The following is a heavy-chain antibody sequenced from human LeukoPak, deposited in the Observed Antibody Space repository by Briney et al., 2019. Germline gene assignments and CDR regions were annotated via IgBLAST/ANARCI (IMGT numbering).Heavy chain of an antibody. J-gene: IGHJ6*03. CDR2: IHYRGTT. D-gene: IGHD5-18*01. CDR1: GGSITSSGFY. CDR3: ARHTRVDTARWHYYYYMDV. Sequence: PSETLSLTCTVSGGSITSSGFYWVWIRQPPGKGLEWIGSIHYRGTTQYTPSLKSRVTISVDTSKNQFSLKLSSVTAADTAVYYCARHTRVDTARWHYYYYMDVWGKGTTVTVSS. V-gene: IGHV4-39*01.